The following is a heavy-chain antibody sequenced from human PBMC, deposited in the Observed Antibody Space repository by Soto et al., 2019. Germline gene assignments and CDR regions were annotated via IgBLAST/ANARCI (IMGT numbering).Heavy chain of an antibody. Sequence: EVQLLESGGGLVQPGGSLRLSCAASGFTFSSYAMSWVRPAPGKGLEWVSASRGSGGSTYYADSVKGRCSISRDNSKNTMYLQMNSLRAEDTAVYYCAKDSHLLPCCELSSHVDYWGQGTLVTVSS. CDR2: SRGSGGST. V-gene: IGHV3-23*01. CDR3: AKDSHLLPCCELSSHVDY. CDR1: GFTFSSYA. J-gene: IGHJ4*02. D-gene: IGHD3-10*02.